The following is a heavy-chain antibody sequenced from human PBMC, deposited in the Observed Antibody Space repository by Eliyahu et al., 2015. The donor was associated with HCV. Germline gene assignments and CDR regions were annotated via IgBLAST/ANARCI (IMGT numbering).Heavy chain of an antibody. Sequence: QVQLQQWGAGLLKPSETLSLTCAVYGGSFXGYXWXWXRQPPGKGLEWVGGNNHSGSTNYNASLKSRVTISVDTSKNQFSLKLSSVTAADTAVYYCARTGVRLPSPGYSSRPIDYWGQGTLVTVSS. CDR3: ARTGVRLPSPGYSSRPIDY. J-gene: IGHJ4*02. CDR2: NNHSGST. D-gene: IGHD6-13*01. CDR1: GGSFXGYX. V-gene: IGHV4-34*01.